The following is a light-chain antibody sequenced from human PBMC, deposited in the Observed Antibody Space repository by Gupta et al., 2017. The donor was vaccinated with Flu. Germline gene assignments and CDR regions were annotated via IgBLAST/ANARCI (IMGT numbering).Light chain of an antibody. CDR1: QSVSSL. CDR2: DVS. J-gene: IGKJ4*01. CDR3: QYRREWPT. Sequence: IVLTQSPATLSLSPGDRATLICMASQSVSSLLKSYQQKPGQAPRLLIYDVSTCANGSPDRFSGRRSGTDLTLTSRIREAEHFPVYSGQYRREWPTFGGGTRVEIK. V-gene: IGKV3-11*01.